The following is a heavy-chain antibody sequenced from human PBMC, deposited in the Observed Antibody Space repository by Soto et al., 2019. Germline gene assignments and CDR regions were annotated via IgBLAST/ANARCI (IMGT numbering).Heavy chain of an antibody. CDR3: AGARSGSHVAGFDY. D-gene: IGHD1-26*01. V-gene: IGHV1-46*01. CDR2: INPSGGST. Sequence: QVQLVQSGAEVKKPGASVKVSCKASGYTFTSYYMHWVRQAPGQGLEWMGIINPSGGSTSSAQKFQGRVTKNKGPSTSTVYMEGSSLRSEDTAVYYWAGARSGSHVAGFDYWGQGTLVNVSS. CDR1: GYTFTSYY. J-gene: IGHJ4*02.